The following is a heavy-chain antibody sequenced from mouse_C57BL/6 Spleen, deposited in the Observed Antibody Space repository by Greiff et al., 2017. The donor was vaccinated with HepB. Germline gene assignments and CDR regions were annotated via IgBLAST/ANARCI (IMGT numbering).Heavy chain of an antibody. CDR3: ARHEDGNWDGWYFDV. CDR2: FYPGSGSI. D-gene: IGHD4-1*01. V-gene: IGHV1-62-2*01. J-gene: IGHJ1*03. CDR1: GYTFTEYT. Sequence: VKLMESGAELVKPGASVKLSCKASGYTFTEYTIHWVKQRSGQGLEWIGWFYPGSGSIKYNEKFKDKATLTADKSSSTVYMELSRLTSEDSAVYFCARHEDGNWDGWYFDVWGTGTTVTVSS.